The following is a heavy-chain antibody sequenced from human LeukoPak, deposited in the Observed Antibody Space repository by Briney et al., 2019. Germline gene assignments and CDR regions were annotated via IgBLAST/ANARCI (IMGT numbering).Heavy chain of an antibody. CDR2: IYHSGST. Sequence: SETLSLTCTVSGYSISSGYYWGWIRQPPGKGLEWIGSIYHSGSTYYNPSLKSRVTISVDTSKNQFSLKLSSVTAADTAVYYCAREGPRSGNYYYYYMDVWGKGTTVTISS. J-gene: IGHJ6*03. D-gene: IGHD3-10*01. CDR1: GYSISSGYY. V-gene: IGHV4-38-2*02. CDR3: AREGPRSGNYYYYYMDV.